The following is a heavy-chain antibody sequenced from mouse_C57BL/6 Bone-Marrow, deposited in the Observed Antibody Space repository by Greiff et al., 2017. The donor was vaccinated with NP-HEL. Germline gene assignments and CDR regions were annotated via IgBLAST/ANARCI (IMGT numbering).Heavy chain of an antibody. V-gene: IGHV1-64*01. CDR2: IHPNSGST. CDR3: ARGKITTVVAPLDY. CDR1: GYTFTSYW. Sequence: VQLQQPGAELVKPGASVKLSCKASGYTFTSYWMHWVKQRPGQGLEWIGMIHPNSGSTNYNEKFKSMATLTVDKSSSTAYMQLSSLTSEDSAVYYCARGKITTVVAPLDYWGQGTTLTVSS. D-gene: IGHD1-1*01. J-gene: IGHJ2*01.